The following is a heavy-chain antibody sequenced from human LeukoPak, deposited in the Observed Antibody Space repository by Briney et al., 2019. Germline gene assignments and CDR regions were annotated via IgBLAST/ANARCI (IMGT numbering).Heavy chain of an antibody. CDR3: ARDPYDSSWGLCYFDY. Sequence: GGSLRLSCAASGFTFSSYWMSWVRQAPGKGLEWVANIKQDGMDKYYVDSVKGRFTISRDNTKNSLYLQMNSLRADDMAVYYCARDPYDSSWGLCYFDYWGQGNLVTVSS. CDR2: IKQDGMDK. CDR1: GFTFSSYW. J-gene: IGHJ4*02. V-gene: IGHV3-7*04. D-gene: IGHD3-22*01.